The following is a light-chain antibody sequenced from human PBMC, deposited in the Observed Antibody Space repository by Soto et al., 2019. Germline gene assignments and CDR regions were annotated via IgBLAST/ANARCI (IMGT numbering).Light chain of an antibody. CDR2: AVS. V-gene: IGLV2-14*01. J-gene: IGLJ1*01. CDR1: SSDIGTYNY. Sequence: QSALTQPASVSGSPGQSITISCTGTSSDIGTYNYVSWYQQHPGKAPKVMIYAVSDRPPGVSDRFSGSKSGITASLTISGLQTEDEADYYCISYTDRQSYLFGTGTKVTVL. CDR3: ISYTDRQSYL.